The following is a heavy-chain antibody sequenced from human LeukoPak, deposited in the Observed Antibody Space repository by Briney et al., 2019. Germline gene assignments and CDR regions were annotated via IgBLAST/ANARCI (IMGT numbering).Heavy chain of an antibody. V-gene: IGHV3-43*01. J-gene: IGHJ4*02. Sequence: GGSLRLSCAASGFTFEDYTMHWVRQAPGKGLEWVSLISWDGGTRYYADSVKGRFTISRDNSKKSLYLQMNSLRTEDTALYYCANELEAAAAFDSWGQGTLVTVSS. CDR2: ISWDGGTR. CDR1: GFTFEDYT. D-gene: IGHD6-13*01. CDR3: ANELEAAAAFDS.